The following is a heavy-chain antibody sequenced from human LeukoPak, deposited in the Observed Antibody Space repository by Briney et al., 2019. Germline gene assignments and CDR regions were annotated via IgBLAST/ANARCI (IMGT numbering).Heavy chain of an antibody. V-gene: IGHV3-30*02. J-gene: IGHJ6*03. CDR1: GFTLSNYG. Sequence: GGSLRLSCAASGFTLSNYGIHWVRQAPGKGLEWVTFIRYDGSIKYYADSVKGRFTISRDNSKNTLYLQMNSLRAEDTAVYYCARGIQTGEDYCYMDVWGKGTTVTVSS. D-gene: IGHD3-10*01. CDR2: IRYDGSIK. CDR3: ARGIQTGEDYCYMDV.